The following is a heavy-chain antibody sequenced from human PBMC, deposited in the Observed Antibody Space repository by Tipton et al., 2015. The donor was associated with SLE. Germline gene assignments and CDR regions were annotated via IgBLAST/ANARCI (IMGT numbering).Heavy chain of an antibody. D-gene: IGHD3-10*01. CDR2: IYYTGST. V-gene: IGHV4-59*11. CDR3: AREGARFGAFDI. CDR1: GGSISSHY. Sequence: TLSLTCTVSGGSISSHYWSWIRQPPGKGLEWIGYIYYTGSTNYNPSLKSRVTISVDTSKNQFSLKLSSVTAADTAVYYCAREGARFGAFDIWGQGTMVTVSS. J-gene: IGHJ3*02.